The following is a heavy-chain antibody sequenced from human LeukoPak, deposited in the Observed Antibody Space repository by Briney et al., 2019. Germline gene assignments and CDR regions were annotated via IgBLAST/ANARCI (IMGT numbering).Heavy chain of an antibody. D-gene: IGHD2-15*01. CDR2: IYYSGST. CDR3: ARHSQRAGLDFDY. CDR1: GGSISSYY. V-gene: IGHV4-59*08. Sequence: SETLSLTCTVSGGSISSYYWSWIRQPPGKRLEWIGYIYYSGSTNYNPSLKSRVTISIDTSKNQFYLKLRSVTAADTAVYYCARHSQRAGLDFDYWGQGTLVTVSS. J-gene: IGHJ4*02.